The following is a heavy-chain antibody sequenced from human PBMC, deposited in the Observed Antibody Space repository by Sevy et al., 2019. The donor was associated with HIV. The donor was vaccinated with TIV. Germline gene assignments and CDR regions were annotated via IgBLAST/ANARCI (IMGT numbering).Heavy chain of an antibody. J-gene: IGHJ6*02. CDR1: GYTFTGYY. CDR3: ARDAGIAAASPIRGDGMDV. V-gene: IGHV1-2*02. Sequence: ASVKVSCKASGYTFTGYYMHWVRQAPGQGLEWMGWINPNSGGTNYAQKFQGRVTMTRDTSISTAYMELSRLRSDDTAVYYCARDAGIAAASPIRGDGMDVWGQGTTVIVSS. CDR2: INPNSGGT. D-gene: IGHD6-13*01.